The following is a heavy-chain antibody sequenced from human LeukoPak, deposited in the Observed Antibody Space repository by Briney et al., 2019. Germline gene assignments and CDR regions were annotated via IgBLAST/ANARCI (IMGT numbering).Heavy chain of an antibody. CDR2: ISVTST. CDR1: GFTFSSYV. J-gene: IGHJ6*03. V-gene: IGHV3-23*01. Sequence: GGSLRLSCAASGFTFSSYVMSWVRQTPGKGLEWVSTISVTSTFYADSVKGRFTISRDNSKNTLFLQMNSLRAEDTAVYYCARPPPSSPSHYHYMDVWGKGTTVTVSS. D-gene: IGHD6-13*01. CDR3: ARPPPSSPSHYHYMDV.